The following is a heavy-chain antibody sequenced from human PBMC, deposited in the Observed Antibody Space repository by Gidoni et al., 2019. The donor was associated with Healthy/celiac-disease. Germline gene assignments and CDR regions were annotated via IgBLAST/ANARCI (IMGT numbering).Heavy chain of an antibody. D-gene: IGHD2-8*02. V-gene: IGHV3-66*01. Sequence: EVHLVESGGGLVQPGGSLRLSCTAYRLPVIRNYIRGVRQAPGKGLEWVSVIYRGGSTYYADSVKVRFTISRDKAKNTLYLQMNSLRAEDTAVYYCARVAVELGYCTGGVCFPFDYWGQGTLVTVSS. CDR2: IYRGGST. CDR3: ARVAVELGYCTGGVCFPFDY. CDR1: RLPVIRNY. J-gene: IGHJ4*02.